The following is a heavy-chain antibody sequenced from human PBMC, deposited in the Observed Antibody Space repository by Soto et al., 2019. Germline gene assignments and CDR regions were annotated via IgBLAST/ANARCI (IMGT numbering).Heavy chain of an antibody. V-gene: IGHV3-48*01. CDR3: AREYYYYYMDV. Sequence: PGGSLRLSCAASGFTFSSYSMKWFRQAPGKGLEWVSHISSGRSTVYYADSVKGRFTISRDNAKNSLYLQMNSLRAEDTAVYYCAREYYYYYMDVWGKGTTVTVSS. J-gene: IGHJ6*03. CDR2: ISSGRSTV. CDR1: GFTFSSYS.